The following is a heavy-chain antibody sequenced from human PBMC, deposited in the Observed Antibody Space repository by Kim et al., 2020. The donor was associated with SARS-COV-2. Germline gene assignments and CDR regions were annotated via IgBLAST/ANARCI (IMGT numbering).Heavy chain of an antibody. D-gene: IGHD4-4*01. CDR1: GFTFSSYS. CDR2: ITSSSTI. Sequence: GGSLRLSCAASGFTFSSYSMNWVRQAPGKGLEWVSYITSSSTIYYADSVKGRFTISRDNAKNSLYLQMNSLRAEDTAVYYCARVFTDYTNWFDPWGQGTLVTVSS. J-gene: IGHJ5*02. CDR3: ARVFTDYTNWFDP. V-gene: IGHV3-48*04.